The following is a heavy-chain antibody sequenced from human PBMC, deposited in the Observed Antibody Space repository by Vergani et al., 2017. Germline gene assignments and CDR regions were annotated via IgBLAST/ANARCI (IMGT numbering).Heavy chain of an antibody. J-gene: IGHJ6*03. Sequence: QLQLQESGPGLVKPSETLSLTCTVSGGSISSSSYYWGWIRQPPGKGLEWIGSIYYSGSTYYNPSLKNRFTISVDMSKNQFSLKLSSVTAADTAVYYCARHLSSSKLGNYYMDVWGKGTTVTVS. V-gene: IGHV4-39*01. CDR3: ARHLSSSKLGNYYMDV. CDR2: IYYSGST. CDR1: GGSISSSSYY. D-gene: IGHD7-27*01.